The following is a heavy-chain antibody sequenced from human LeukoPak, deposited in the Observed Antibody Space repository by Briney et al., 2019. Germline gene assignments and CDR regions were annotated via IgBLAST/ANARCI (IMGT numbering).Heavy chain of an antibody. Sequence: HAGGSLRLSCAASGFTFSDYTMNWARQAPGKGLEWVASINHNGNVNYYVDSVKGRFTISRDNAKNSLYLQMSNLRAEDTAVYFCARGGGLDVWGQGATVTVSS. CDR2: INHNGNVN. CDR1: GFTFSDYT. CDR3: ARGGGLDV. D-gene: IGHD3-16*01. J-gene: IGHJ6*02. V-gene: IGHV3-7*03.